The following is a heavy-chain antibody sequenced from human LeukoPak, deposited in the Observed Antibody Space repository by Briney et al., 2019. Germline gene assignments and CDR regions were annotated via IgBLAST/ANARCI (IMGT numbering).Heavy chain of an antibody. CDR3: AKDRSPGSFAFDY. J-gene: IGHJ4*02. CDR2: INSDGSTT. Sequence: GGSLRLSCAASGFTFNSYWMHWVRHAPGKGLVWVSRINSDGSTTTYADSVNGRFTIFRDNAKDTLYLQMTSLRAEDTAVYYCAKDRSPGSFAFDYWGQGTLVTVSS. CDR1: GFTFNSYW. V-gene: IGHV3-74*01. D-gene: IGHD6-13*01.